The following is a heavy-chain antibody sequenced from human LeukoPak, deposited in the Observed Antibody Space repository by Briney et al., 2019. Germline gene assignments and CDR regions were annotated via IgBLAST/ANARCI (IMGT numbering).Heavy chain of an antibody. J-gene: IGHJ4*02. CDR1: GFTIENHV. CDR3: ARASYTGFDLHFDQ. D-gene: IGHD5-12*01. Sequence: GGSLRLSCEASGFTIENHVMTWVRQAPGKGLEWVSYLSYNAKTVLHADSVHGRFTISRDNAKNSLYLHMDSLRVEDTGFYFCARASYTGFDLHFDQRGQGTLVTVSS. CDR2: LSYNAKTV. V-gene: IGHV3-48*03.